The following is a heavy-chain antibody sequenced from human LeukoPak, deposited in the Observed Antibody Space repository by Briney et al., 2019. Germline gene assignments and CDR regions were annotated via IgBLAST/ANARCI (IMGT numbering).Heavy chain of an antibody. CDR3: AKSKKTGITMVRGKTTYYFDY. CDR2: ISGSGGST. CDR1: GFTFSSYA. D-gene: IGHD3-10*01. J-gene: IGHJ4*02. V-gene: IGHV3-23*01. Sequence: GGSLRLSCAASGFTFSSYAMSWVRQAPGKGLEWVSAISGSGGSTYYADSVKGRFTISRDNSKNTLYLQMNSLRAEDTDVYYCAKSKKTGITMVRGKTTYYFDYWGQGTLVTVSS.